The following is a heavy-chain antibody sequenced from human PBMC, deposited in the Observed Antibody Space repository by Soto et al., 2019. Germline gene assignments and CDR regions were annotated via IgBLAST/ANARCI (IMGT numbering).Heavy chain of an antibody. J-gene: IGHJ6*03. CDR3: ARDVLEYDTLTGNLFYYYMDV. CDR1: GFTFSDYY. CDR2: ISSSGSSI. D-gene: IGHD3-9*01. V-gene: IGHV3-11*01. Sequence: GGSLRLSCAASGFTFSDYYMSWIRQAPGKGLEWVSYISSSGSSIYYADSVKGRFTISRDNAKNSLFLQMNSLRTEDTAVYYCARDVLEYDTLTGNLFYYYMDVWGKGTKVTVSS.